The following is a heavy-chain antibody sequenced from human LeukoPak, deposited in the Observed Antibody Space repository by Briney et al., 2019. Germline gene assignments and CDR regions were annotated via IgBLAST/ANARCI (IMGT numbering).Heavy chain of an antibody. V-gene: IGHV3-15*01. CDR2: TKCKTDGGTT. CDR3: TTVRPDYYDSSGYYYVGGWYFDY. CDR1: GFTFCNAW. Sequence: PGGYLTLYCAGSGFTFCNAWLRRLRQAPGQGLEGVGRTKCKTDGGTTEYAAPVKGRINISREDSKNTLYLQMNSLKTEDTAVYYCTTVRPDYYDSSGYYYVGGWYFDYWGQGTLVTVSS. J-gene: IGHJ4*02. D-gene: IGHD3-22*01.